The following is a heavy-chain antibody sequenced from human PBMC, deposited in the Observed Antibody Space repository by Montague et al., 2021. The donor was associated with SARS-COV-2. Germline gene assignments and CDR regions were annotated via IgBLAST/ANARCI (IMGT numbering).Heavy chain of an antibody. J-gene: IGHJ4*02. CDR3: ARGGYYGSGSLLDS. D-gene: IGHD3-10*01. CDR2: ISTLDSYI. Sequence: SLRLSCAASGFAFSSYLMNWVRQAPGKGLDCFSSISTLDSYIYYADSFQGRFTISRDDAKNSLFLQLNSLRVEDTAVYYCARGGYYGSGSLLDSWGQGTLVTVSS. CDR1: GFAFSSYL. V-gene: IGHV3-21*06.